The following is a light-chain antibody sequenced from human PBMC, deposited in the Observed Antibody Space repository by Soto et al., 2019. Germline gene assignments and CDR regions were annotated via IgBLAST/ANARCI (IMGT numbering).Light chain of an antibody. V-gene: IGLV2-14*03. CDR3: SSYTSSSSYV. J-gene: IGLJ1*01. Sequence: QSVLTQPASVSGSPGQSITISCTGTSSDVGGYNYVSWYQQYPGKAPKVMIYDVNNRPSGVSTRFSGSKSGNTASLTISGLQAEDEADYYCSSYTSSSSYVFGTGTKLTVL. CDR1: SSDVGGYNY. CDR2: DVN.